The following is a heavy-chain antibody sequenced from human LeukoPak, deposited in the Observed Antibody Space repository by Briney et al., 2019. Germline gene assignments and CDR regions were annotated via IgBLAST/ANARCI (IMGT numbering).Heavy chain of an antibody. Sequence: ESLQISCKGSGYSFTSYWIGWVRQMPGKGLEWMGIIYPGDSDTRYSPSFQGQVTISADKSISTAYLQWSSLKASDTAMYYCARQGIQLGKYFDYWGQGTLVTVSS. CDR3: ARQGIQLGKYFDY. CDR1: GYSFTSYW. V-gene: IGHV5-51*01. J-gene: IGHJ4*02. D-gene: IGHD1-1*01. CDR2: IYPGDSDT.